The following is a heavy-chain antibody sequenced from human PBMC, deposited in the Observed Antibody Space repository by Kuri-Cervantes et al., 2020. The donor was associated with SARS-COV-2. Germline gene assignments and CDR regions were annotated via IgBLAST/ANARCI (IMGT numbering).Heavy chain of an antibody. V-gene: IGHV4-59*01. Sequence: SETLSLTCTVSGGSISSYYWSWIRQPPGKGLEWIGYIYYSGSTNYNPSLKSRVTISVDTSKNQFSLKLSSVTAAATAVYYCARITIFGVVISGAFDIWGQGTMVTVSS. D-gene: IGHD3-3*01. CDR2: IYYSGST. CDR3: ARITIFGVVISGAFDI. J-gene: IGHJ3*02. CDR1: GGSISSYY.